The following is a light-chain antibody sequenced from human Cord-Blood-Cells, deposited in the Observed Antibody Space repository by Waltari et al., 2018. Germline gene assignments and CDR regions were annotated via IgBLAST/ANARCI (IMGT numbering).Light chain of an antibody. CDR3: SSYTSSSTPYV. V-gene: IGLV2-14*01. CDR1: SSDVGGYNY. Sequence: QSALTQPASVSGSPGQSITISCTGTSSDVGGYNYVSWYQQHPGKAPKLMIYEVRKRASGVSHPFAGSKAGQQTSPTISGLQAEDEADYYCSSYTSSSTPYVFGTGTKVTVL. J-gene: IGLJ1*01. CDR2: EVR.